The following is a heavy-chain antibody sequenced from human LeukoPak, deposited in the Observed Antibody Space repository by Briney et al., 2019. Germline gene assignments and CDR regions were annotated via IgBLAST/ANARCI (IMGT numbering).Heavy chain of an antibody. Sequence: GGSLRLSCAASGFTFSDYYMSWIRQAPGKGLEWVSYISSSGSTIYYADSVKGRFIISMDNAKNSLYLQMNSLRAEDTAVYYCARDVGIAAVAYWGQGTLVTVSS. CDR3: ARDVGIAAVAY. CDR1: GFTFSDYY. CDR2: ISSSGSTI. J-gene: IGHJ4*02. D-gene: IGHD6-13*01. V-gene: IGHV3-11*04.